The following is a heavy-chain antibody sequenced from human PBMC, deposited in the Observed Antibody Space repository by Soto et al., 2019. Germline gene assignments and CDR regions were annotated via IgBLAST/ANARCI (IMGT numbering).Heavy chain of an antibody. V-gene: IGHV3-30*03. Sequence: QVQLVESGGGVVQPGRSLRLSCAASGFTFSSYGMHWVRQAPGKGLQWVAVISYDGSNKYYADSVKGRFTISRDNPKNTLYLQMNGLRAEDTAVYYCVGGYYFGDYWGQGTLVTVSS. CDR3: VGGYYFGDY. CDR1: GFTFSSYG. J-gene: IGHJ4*02. D-gene: IGHD3-22*01. CDR2: ISYDGSNK.